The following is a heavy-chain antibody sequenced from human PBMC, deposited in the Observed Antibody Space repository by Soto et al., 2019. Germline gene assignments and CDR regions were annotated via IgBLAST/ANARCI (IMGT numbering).Heavy chain of an antibody. CDR1: GYTFTSYG. J-gene: IGHJ4*02. CDR3: ARTYPSPRFVELLNFDY. D-gene: IGHD3-10*01. Sequence: QVQLVQSGAEVKKPGASVKVSCKASGYTFTSYGISWVRQAPGQGLEWMGWISAYNGNTNYAQKLQGRVTMTTDTSTSTGYRELRSLRSDESAVYYCARTYPSPRFVELLNFDYWGQGTLVTVSS. V-gene: IGHV1-18*01. CDR2: ISAYNGNT.